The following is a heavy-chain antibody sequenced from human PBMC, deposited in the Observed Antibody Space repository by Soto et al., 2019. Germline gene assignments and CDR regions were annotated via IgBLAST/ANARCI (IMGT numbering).Heavy chain of an antibody. Sequence: PGGSLRLSCAASGFTFSSYSMNWVRQAPGKGLEWVSYISSSSTIYYADSVKGRFTISRDNAKNSLYLQMNSLRAEDTAVYYCARVKDGNWFDSWGQGTLVTVSS. V-gene: IGHV3-48*01. CDR2: ISSSSTI. J-gene: IGHJ5*01. CDR3: ARVKDGNWFDS. CDR1: GFTFSSYS.